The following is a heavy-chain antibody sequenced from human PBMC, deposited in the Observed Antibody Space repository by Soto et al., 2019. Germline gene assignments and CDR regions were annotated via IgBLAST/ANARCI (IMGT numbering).Heavy chain of an antibody. J-gene: IGHJ4*02. CDR2: IGGSGIIT. D-gene: IGHD4-17*01. V-gene: IGHV3-23*01. Sequence: HPGGSLRLSCEASGFSFSSFAMTWVRQAPGKGLEWVSSIGGSGIITYYTDSVKGRFTISRDNSGNTLFLHMNSLRADDTAVYYCAKDPNGDYVGAFDSWGQGTLVTVSS. CDR3: AKDPNGDYVGAFDS. CDR1: GFSFSSFA.